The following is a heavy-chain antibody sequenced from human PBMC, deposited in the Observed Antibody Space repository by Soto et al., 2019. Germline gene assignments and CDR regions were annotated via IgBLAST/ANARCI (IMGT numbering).Heavy chain of an antibody. J-gene: IGHJ6*02. Sequence: QVQLVQSGAEVKKPGASVKFSCRASGYILTDYYMHWVRQAPGQGLEWVAWINPNNGDTKYAQNFQGRGTMTRDTSTSTVYMDLSRLRSDDTAVYYCARSSGSYSYYGMDVWGQGTTVTVSS. CDR2: INPNNGDT. CDR1: GYILTDYY. D-gene: IGHD1-26*01. CDR3: ARSSGSYSYYGMDV. V-gene: IGHV1-2*02.